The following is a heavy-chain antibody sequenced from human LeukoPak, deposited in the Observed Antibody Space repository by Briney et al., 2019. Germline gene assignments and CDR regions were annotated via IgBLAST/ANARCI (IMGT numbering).Heavy chain of an antibody. CDR2: ILPIFGTA. CDR1: GGTFSSYA. Sequence: GASVKVSCKASGGTFSSYANSRLRQAPGHGLEWTGGILPIFGTANYAQKFQGRVTITADKSTSTAYMELSSMRSEDTAVYYCAAMVRGVIYYYYYMDVSGKGTTVTISS. D-gene: IGHD3-10*01. CDR3: AAMVRGVIYYYYYMDV. V-gene: IGHV1-69*06. J-gene: IGHJ6*03.